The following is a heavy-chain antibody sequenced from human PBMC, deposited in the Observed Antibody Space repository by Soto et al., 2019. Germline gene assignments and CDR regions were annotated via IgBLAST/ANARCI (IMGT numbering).Heavy chain of an antibody. CDR3: ARDGTPFCSSAGCYDC. V-gene: IGHV3-48*01. Sequence: GGSLRLSCAASGFTFNTYSMHWVRQAPGKGLEWVSYISSSSGPIYYGDSVKGRFTIYRDNAKNSLFLQMNGLRAEDTAVYYCARDGTPFCSSAGCYDCWGQGTLVTVSS. CDR2: ISSSSGPI. CDR1: GFTFNTYS. D-gene: IGHD2-2*01. J-gene: IGHJ4*02.